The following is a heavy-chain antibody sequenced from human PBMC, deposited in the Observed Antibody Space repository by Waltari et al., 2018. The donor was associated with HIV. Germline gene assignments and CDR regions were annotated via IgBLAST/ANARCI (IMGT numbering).Heavy chain of an antibody. D-gene: IGHD1-26*01. J-gene: IGHJ4*02. CDR1: GYTFTSYN. Sequence: QVQLVQSGAEVKKPGASVKVSCKASGYTFTSYNIYWVRQAPGQGLEWVGWMNPNTGDTAYGRKFQGRLTMTRNTSMSTAYMELSSLRSEDTAVYYCARVRRPSGSYYLSYWGQGTVVTVSS. V-gene: IGHV1-8*01. CDR3: ARVRRPSGSYYLSY. CDR2: MNPNTGDT.